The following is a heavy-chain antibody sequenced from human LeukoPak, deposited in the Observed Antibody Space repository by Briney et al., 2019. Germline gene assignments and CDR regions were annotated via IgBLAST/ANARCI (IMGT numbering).Heavy chain of an antibody. Sequence: ASVTVSCKASGYSLTAYYIHWVRQAPGQGLEWMGWSNPNSGGTHYAHTFQGRVTMTRETPIRTATMDVSRLTSDDTAVYYCARDGGRGWEFDYWGQGTLATVSS. CDR2: SNPNSGGT. CDR1: GYSLTAYY. D-gene: IGHD6-19*01. J-gene: IGHJ4*02. CDR3: ARDGGRGWEFDY. V-gene: IGHV1-2*07.